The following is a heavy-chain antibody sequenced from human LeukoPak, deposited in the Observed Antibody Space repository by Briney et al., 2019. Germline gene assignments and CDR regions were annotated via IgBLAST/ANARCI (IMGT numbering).Heavy chain of an antibody. J-gene: IGHJ4*02. CDR1: GFTFSSYA. CDR2: ISGSGGST. CDR3: ATVRGCGGDCYYIDY. Sequence: AGGSLRLSCAASGFTFSSYAMSWVRQAPGKGLEWVSAISGSGGSTYYADSVKGRFTISRDNSKNTLYLQMNSLRAEDTAVYYCATVRGCGGDCYYIDYWGQGTLVTVSS. D-gene: IGHD2-21*02. V-gene: IGHV3-23*01.